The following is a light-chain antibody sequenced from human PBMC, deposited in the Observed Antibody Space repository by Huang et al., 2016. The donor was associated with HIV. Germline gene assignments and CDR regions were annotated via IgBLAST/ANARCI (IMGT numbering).Light chain of an antibody. Sequence: EIVMTQSPVTLSVSPGEGVTLSCRASESVSRNLAWFQQKPGQAPRLLIYGAVKRATDSPARFSASGSGTEFTLTISSLQSDDFATYYCQQYNNWPPQTFGQGTKLEIK. CDR2: GAV. CDR3: QQYNNWPPQT. CDR1: ESVSRN. V-gene: IGKV3-15*01. J-gene: IGKJ2*01.